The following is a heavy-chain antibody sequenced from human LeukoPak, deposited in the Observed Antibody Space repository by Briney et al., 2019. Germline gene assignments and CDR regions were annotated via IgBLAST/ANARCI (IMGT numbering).Heavy chain of an antibody. D-gene: IGHD2-15*01. V-gene: IGHV1-8*03. CDR3: ARARTMRGPETPPYYFDY. CDR2: MNPSSGDT. Sequence: ASVKVSCKASGYTLTTYDITWVRQAAGQGLEWMGWMNPSSGDTGFPQKFQGRVTLTRNTSIDTAYMELRSLTPEDTAVYYCARARTMRGPETPPYYFDYWGRGTLVTVSS. CDR1: GYTLTTYD. J-gene: IGHJ4*02.